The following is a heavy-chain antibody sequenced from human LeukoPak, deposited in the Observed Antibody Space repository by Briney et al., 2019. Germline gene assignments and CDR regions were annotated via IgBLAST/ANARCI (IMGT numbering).Heavy chain of an antibody. CDR1: GFTFSSYA. CDR3: AKGSSGSRPYYFDY. J-gene: IGHJ4*02. V-gene: IGHV3-23*01. D-gene: IGHD3-22*01. Sequence: GGSLRLSCAASGFTFSSYAMSWVRQAPGEGLECVSAITDSGGSTYYSDSVKSRFTISRDNSKNTLYLQMNTLRAEDTAIYYCAKGSSGSRPYYFDYWGQGTLVTVSS. CDR2: ITDSGGST.